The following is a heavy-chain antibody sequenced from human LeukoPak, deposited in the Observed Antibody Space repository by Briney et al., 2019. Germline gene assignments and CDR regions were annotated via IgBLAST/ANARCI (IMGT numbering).Heavy chain of an antibody. Sequence: GGSLRHSCVASGFTFSNYPMHWVRQAPGKGLEYVSAISSNGGSTYYANSVKGRFTISRDNSQNTLYLQMGSLRAEDMAAYYCARVATNGYRYGLDYWGPGILVTVSS. CDR3: ARVATNGYRYGLDY. CDR1: GFTFSNYP. CDR2: ISSNGGST. V-gene: IGHV3-64*01. J-gene: IGHJ4*02. D-gene: IGHD5-18*01.